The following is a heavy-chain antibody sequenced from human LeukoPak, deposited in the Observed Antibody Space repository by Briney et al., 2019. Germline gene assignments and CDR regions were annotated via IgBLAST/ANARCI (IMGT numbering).Heavy chain of an antibody. CDR3: ARDRHIVVVTAIPRGMDV. V-gene: IGHV3-7*01. Sequence: GGSLRLSCAASAFTFSNYWMSWVRQAPGKGLEWVANIKEDGSEINYVDSVKGRFTISRDNAKNSLYLQMNSLRAEDTAVYYCARDRHIVVVTAIPRGMDVWGQGTTVTVSS. CDR2: IKEDGSEI. D-gene: IGHD2-21*02. J-gene: IGHJ6*02. CDR1: AFTFSNYW.